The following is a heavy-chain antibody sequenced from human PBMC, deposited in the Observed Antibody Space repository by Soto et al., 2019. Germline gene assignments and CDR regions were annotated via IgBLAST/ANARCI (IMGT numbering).Heavy chain of an antibody. CDR2: IWFDSSHK. V-gene: IGHV3-33*01. D-gene: IGHD6-13*01. CDR3: ARGDIAVAGRLDY. CDR1: GFTFSDYG. Sequence: GGSLRLSCAASGFTFSDYGMHWVRRAPGKGLEWVALIWFDSSHKYYADSVKGRFTISRDNSKNTLSLQMNSLRADDTGVYYCARGDIAVAGRLDYWGQGTPVTVSS. J-gene: IGHJ4*02.